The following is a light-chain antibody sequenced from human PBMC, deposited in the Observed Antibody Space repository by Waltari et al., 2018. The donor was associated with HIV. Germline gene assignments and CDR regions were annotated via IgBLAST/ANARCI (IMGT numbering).Light chain of an antibody. J-gene: IGKJ4*01. V-gene: IGKV1-12*01. CDR2: AAS. CDR3: QQAKSFPLT. CDR1: TGISTW. Sequence: IQVPQSPSSVSASVGHRVTITCRATTGISTWLAWYKQKPGRAPKLLIFAASTLPRGVPSRFSGSGSGTDFSLTISSLQPEDFATYYCQQAKSFPLTFGGGTRVEMK.